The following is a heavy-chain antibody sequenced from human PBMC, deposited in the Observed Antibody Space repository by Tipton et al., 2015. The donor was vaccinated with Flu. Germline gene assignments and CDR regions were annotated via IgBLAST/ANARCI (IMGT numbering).Heavy chain of an antibody. Sequence: TLSLTCTVSGGSISSRSYYWGWIRQPPGKGLEWSGNVYNSGSTYYNPSLKSRVTISIDTSKNQFSLRLSFVTAADTAVYYCAREKDSRGSEYFQQWGQGTLVTVSS. CDR3: AREKDSRGSEYFQQ. J-gene: IGHJ1*01. CDR2: VYNSGST. D-gene: IGHD6-19*01. V-gene: IGHV4-39*07. CDR1: GGSISSRSYY.